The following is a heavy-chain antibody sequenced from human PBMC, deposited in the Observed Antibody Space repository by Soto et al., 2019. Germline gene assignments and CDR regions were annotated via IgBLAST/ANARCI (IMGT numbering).Heavy chain of an antibody. D-gene: IGHD3-10*01. CDR1: GGSISSGDYY. J-gene: IGHJ4*02. V-gene: IGHV4-30-4*01. Sequence: SETLSLTCTVSGGSISSGDYYWSWIRQPPGKGLEWIGYIYYSGSTYYNPSLKSRVTISVDTSKNQFSLKLSSVTAADTAVYYCATIKLGSNRLDYWGQGTLVTVSS. CDR2: IYYSGST. CDR3: ATIKLGSNRLDY.